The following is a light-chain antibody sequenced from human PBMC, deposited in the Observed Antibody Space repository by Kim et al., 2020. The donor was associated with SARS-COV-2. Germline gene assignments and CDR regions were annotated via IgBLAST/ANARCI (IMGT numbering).Light chain of an antibody. V-gene: IGKV1-39*01. CDR1: QSISSH. CDR2: AAS. J-gene: IGKJ4*01. Sequence: DIQMTQSPSSLSTSVGDRVTITCRASQSISSHLNWYQQKPGKAPKLLIYAASSLQSGVPSRFSGSGSGTDFTLTISSLQPEDFASYYCQQSYSTPLTFGGGTQVDIK. CDR3: QQSYSTPLT.